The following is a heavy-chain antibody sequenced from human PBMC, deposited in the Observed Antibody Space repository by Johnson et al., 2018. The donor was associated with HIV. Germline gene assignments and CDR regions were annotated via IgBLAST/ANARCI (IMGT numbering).Heavy chain of an antibody. D-gene: IGHD2-2*01. CDR1: GFTLSDYY. CDR2: ISSSGSLT. V-gene: IGHV3-11*04. Sequence: QVQLLESGGGLVKPGGSLRLSCAASGFTLSDYYMSWIRQAPGKGLEWLSYISSSGSLTYYADSVEGRFTISRDSSKSTLYLQMNSLRVEDTAVYYCAKEDCSSVVSSDDTFDIWGQGTMVTLS. CDR3: AKEDCSSVVSSDDTFDI. J-gene: IGHJ3*02.